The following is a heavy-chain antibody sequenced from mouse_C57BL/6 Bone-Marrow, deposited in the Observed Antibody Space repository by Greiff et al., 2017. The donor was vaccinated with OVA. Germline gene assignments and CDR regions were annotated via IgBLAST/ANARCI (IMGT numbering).Heavy chain of an antibody. J-gene: IGHJ4*01. Sequence: EVKLVESGGGLVKPGGSLKLSCAASGFTFSDYGMHWVRQAPEKGLEWVAYISSGSSTIYYADTVKGRFTISRDNAKNTLFLQMTSLRSEDTAMYYCARSITTVVRAMDYWGQGTSVTVSS. V-gene: IGHV5-17*01. CDR3: ARSITTVVRAMDY. D-gene: IGHD1-1*01. CDR2: ISSGSSTI. CDR1: GFTFSDYG.